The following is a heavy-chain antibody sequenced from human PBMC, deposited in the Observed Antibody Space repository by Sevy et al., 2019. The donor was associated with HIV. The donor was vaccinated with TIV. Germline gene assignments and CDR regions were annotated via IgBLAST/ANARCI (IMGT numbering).Heavy chain of an antibody. V-gene: IGHV1-69*04. CDR1: GGTFSSYA. CDR2: IIPILGIA. Sequence: ASVKVSCKASGGTFSSYAISWVRQAPGQGLEWMGRIIPILGIANYPQKFQGRVTITADKSTSTAYMELSSPRSEDTAVYYCARDREGTGSSTYYYYGMDVWGQGTTVTVSS. CDR3: ARDREGTGSSTYYYYGMDV. J-gene: IGHJ6*02. D-gene: IGHD6-6*01.